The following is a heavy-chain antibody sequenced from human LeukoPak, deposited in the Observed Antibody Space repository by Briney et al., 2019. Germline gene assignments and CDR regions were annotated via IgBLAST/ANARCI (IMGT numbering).Heavy chain of an antibody. Sequence: PGRSLRLSCAASGFTFSTYGMHWVRQAPGKGLEWVALVWSDGNGKFYADSVKGRFTISRDNSKNTLSLQMNSLRAEDTAVYYCVRVLTVTFDSWGQGTLVTVSS. CDR2: VWSDGNGK. J-gene: IGHJ4*02. CDR1: GFTFSTYG. D-gene: IGHD4-17*01. V-gene: IGHV3-33*01. CDR3: VRVLTVTFDS.